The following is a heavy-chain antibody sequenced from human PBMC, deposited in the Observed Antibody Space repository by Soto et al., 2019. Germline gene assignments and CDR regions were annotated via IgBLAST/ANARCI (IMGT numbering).Heavy chain of an antibody. CDR1: GFTFSNHG. J-gene: IGHJ4*02. D-gene: IGHD5-12*01. Sequence: GGSLRLSCAASGFTFSNHGMHWVRQAPGKGLQWVAVVSSDGRNKFYSDSVKGRVTISRDNAKNSLYLEMNSLRSEDTALYYCAKDHDEDFGYDLDYFNYWGRGTLVTVSS. CDR3: AKDHDEDFGYDLDYFNY. CDR2: VSSDGRNK. V-gene: IGHV3-30*18.